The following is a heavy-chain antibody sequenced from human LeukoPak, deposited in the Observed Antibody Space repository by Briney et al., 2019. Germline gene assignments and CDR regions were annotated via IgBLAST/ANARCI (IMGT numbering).Heavy chain of an antibody. CDR1: GFSFSGYS. CDR3: ARDRLGYSGSYYVDY. Sequence: PGGSLRLSCAASGFSFSGYSINWVRQAPGKGLEWVSSISPSRSYIYYADSVKGRFTISRDNAKNSLYLQMNSLRAEDTAVYYCARDRLGYSGSYYVDYWGQGTLVTVSS. CDR2: ISPSRSYI. D-gene: IGHD1-26*01. V-gene: IGHV3-21*04. J-gene: IGHJ4*02.